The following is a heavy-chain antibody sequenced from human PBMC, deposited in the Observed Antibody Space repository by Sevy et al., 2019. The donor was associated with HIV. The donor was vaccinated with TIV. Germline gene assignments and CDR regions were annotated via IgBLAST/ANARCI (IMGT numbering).Heavy chain of an antibody. CDR1: GFTFSSYG. CDR3: AKGDYGDYGGVDY. D-gene: IGHD4-17*01. J-gene: IGHJ4*02. V-gene: IGHV3-30*18. Sequence: GGSLRLSCAASGFTFSSYGMHWVRQAPGKGLEWVAVVSYDGSNKHYADSVKGRFTISRDNSKNSLYLQMNSLRAEDTAVYYCAKGDYGDYGGVDYWGQGTLVTVSS. CDR2: VSYDGSNK.